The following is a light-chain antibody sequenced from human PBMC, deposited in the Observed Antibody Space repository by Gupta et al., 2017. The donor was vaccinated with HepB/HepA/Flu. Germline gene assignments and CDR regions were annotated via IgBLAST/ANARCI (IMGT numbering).Light chain of an antibody. CDR2: KAS. V-gene: IGKV1-5*03. CDR1: QSISNW. J-gene: IGKJ1*01. CDR3: QQYKNYPWT. Sequence: DIQITQSPSTRSASVGDRVTITCRASQSISNWLAWYQQKPGKAPKVLIYKASSLESGVPSRFSGSGSGTEFILTISSLQPDDFATFYCQQYKNYPWTFGQGTKVEIK.